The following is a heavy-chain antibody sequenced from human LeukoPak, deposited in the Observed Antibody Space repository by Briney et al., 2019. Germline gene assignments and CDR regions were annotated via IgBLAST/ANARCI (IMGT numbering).Heavy chain of an antibody. CDR3: ARDSPLAAAFDY. Sequence: GGSLRLSCAASGFTFSSYAMHRVRQAPGKGLEWVAVISYDGSNKYYADSVKGRFTISRDNSKNTLYLQMNSLRAEDTAVYYCARDSPLAAAFDYWGQGTLVTVSS. D-gene: IGHD2-15*01. J-gene: IGHJ4*02. V-gene: IGHV3-30-3*01. CDR2: ISYDGSNK. CDR1: GFTFSSYA.